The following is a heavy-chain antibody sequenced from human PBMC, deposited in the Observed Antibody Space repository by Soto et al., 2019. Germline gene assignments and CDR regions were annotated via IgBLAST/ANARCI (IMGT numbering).Heavy chain of an antibody. J-gene: IGHJ4*02. Sequence: HVQLVQSGAEVRKPGSSVKVSCKASGLTYSSSAISWVRQAPGQGPEWMGGINPILGTPDYAPKFQGRVTITADESTRTVYMDLGSLRSEDTAMYYCARGGVDVVATSAFDYWGQGTLVTVSS. CDR3: ARGGVDVVATSAFDY. CDR1: GLTYSSSA. D-gene: IGHD5-12*01. CDR2: INPILGTP. V-gene: IGHV1-69*01.